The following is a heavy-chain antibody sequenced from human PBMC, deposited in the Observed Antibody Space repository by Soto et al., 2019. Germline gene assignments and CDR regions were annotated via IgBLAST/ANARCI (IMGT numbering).Heavy chain of an antibody. J-gene: IGHJ4*02. CDR3: VRATYFSDSSGYTRCLDY. Sequence: SETLSLTCAVSGGSVSGYYWSWIRQSPGKGLEWIGTINHRRTINYNSSLRSRVTMSIDASKNEFSLKLDSVTAEDTAVYYCVRATYFSDSSGYTRCLDYWGQGTLVTVSS. CDR2: INHRRTI. CDR1: GGSVSGYY. V-gene: IGHV4-34*10. D-gene: IGHD3-22*01.